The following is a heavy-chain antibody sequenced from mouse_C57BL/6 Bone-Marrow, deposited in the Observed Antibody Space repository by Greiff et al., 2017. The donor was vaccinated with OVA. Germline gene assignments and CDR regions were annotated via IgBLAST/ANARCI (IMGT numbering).Heavy chain of an antibody. CDR3: TSPHYGSSSYYYAMDY. Sequence: QVQLQQSGAELVRPGASVTLSCKASGYTFTDYEMHWVKQTPVHGLEWIGAIDPETGGTAYNQKFKGKAILTADKSSSTAYMELRSLTSEDSAVYYCTSPHYGSSSYYYAMDYWGQGTSVTVSS. D-gene: IGHD1-1*01. CDR2: IDPETGGT. J-gene: IGHJ4*01. CDR1: GYTFTDYE. V-gene: IGHV1-15*01.